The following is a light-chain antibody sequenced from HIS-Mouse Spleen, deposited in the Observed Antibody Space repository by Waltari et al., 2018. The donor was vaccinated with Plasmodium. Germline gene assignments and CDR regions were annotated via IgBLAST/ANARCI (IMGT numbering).Light chain of an antibody. Sequence: DIQMTQSPSSLSASVGDRVTITSQASQDISNYLNWYQQKPGKAPKLLIYDSSNLETGVPSRFSGSGSVTDFTFTISSLQPEVIATYYCQQYDNLPPVFGPGTKVDIK. J-gene: IGKJ3*01. CDR2: DSS. CDR1: QDISNY. V-gene: IGKV1-33*01. CDR3: QQYDNLPPV.